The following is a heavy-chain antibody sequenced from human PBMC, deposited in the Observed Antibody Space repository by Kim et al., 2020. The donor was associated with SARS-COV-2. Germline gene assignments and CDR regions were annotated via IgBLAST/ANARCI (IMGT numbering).Heavy chain of an antibody. CDR3: HYNWFDP. Sequence: DGSSTSYADSVKGRFTISRDNAKNPLYLQMNSLRAEDTAVYYCHYNWFDPWGQGTLVTVSS. V-gene: IGHV3-74*01. J-gene: IGHJ5*02. CDR2: DGSST.